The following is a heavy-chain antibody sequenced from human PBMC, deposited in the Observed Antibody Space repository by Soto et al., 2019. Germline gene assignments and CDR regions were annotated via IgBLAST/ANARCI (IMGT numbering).Heavy chain of an antibody. J-gene: IGHJ4*02. V-gene: IGHV1-69*06. CDR3: AREGRGKKAGYNGLVSLGY. Sequence: SVKVSCKVSGSRFSNYVISWVRQAPGHGLEWLGRIIPIFNSTKYAQNFQGRVTITADKSTSTASLELSSLRSDDTAVYYCAREGRGKKAGYNGLVSLGYWGQGTLVTISS. D-gene: IGHD2-2*02. CDR2: IIPIFNST. CDR1: GSRFSNYV.